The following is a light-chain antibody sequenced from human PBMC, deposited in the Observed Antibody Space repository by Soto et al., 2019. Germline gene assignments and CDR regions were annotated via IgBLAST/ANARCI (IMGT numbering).Light chain of an antibody. CDR1: QSLTNTL. Sequence: IXLTQCPGTXSLXAGERATVSCSASQSLTNTLLNWYQHKPGQAPRLLIYGVFSRATGIPDRFSGTGSGTDFTLTISRLELEDSAVYFCQQYAYSPRTFGQGTKVDIK. CDR3: QQYAYSPRT. J-gene: IGKJ1*01. V-gene: IGKV3-20*01. CDR2: GVF.